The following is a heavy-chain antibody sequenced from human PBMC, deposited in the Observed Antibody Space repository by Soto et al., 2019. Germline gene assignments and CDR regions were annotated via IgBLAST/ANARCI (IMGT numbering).Heavy chain of an antibody. J-gene: IGHJ5*02. Sequence: ASVKVSCKASGYTFTSYGISWVRQAPGQGLEWMGWISAYNGNTNYAQKLQGRVTMTTDTSTSTAYMELRSLRSDDTAVYHCARRSSGWRYNWFGPWGQGTLVTVSS. CDR1: GYTFTSYG. CDR3: ARRSSGWRYNWFGP. V-gene: IGHV1-18*01. CDR2: ISAYNGNT. D-gene: IGHD6-19*01.